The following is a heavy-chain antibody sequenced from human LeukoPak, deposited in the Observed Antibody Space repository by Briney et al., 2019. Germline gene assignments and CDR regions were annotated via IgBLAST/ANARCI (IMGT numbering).Heavy chain of an antibody. J-gene: IGHJ5*02. V-gene: IGHV1-2*06. CDR1: GYTFTCYY. Sequence: GASVKVSCKASGYTFTCYYMHWVRQAPGQGLEWMGRINPNSGGTNYAQKFQGRVTMTRDTSISTAYMELSRLRSDDTAVYYCAREYYDILTGYLPWFDPWGQGTLVTVSS. D-gene: IGHD3-9*01. CDR3: AREYYDILTGYLPWFDP. CDR2: INPNSGGT.